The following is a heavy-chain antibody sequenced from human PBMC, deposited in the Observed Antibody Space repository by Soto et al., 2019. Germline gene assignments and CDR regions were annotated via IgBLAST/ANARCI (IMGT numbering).Heavy chain of an antibody. Sequence: GGSLRLSCXASGFTFSSYGMHWVRQAPGKGLEWVAVIWYDGSNKYYADSVEGRFTISRDNSKNTLYLQMNSLRAEDTAVYYCARGQTATAFDYWGQGTLVTVSS. D-gene: IGHD5-18*01. V-gene: IGHV3-33*01. CDR2: IWYDGSNK. CDR1: GFTFSSYG. J-gene: IGHJ4*02. CDR3: ARGQTATAFDY.